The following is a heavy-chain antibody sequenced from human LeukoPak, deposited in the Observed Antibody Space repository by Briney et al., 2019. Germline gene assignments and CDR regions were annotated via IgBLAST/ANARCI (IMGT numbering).Heavy chain of an antibody. D-gene: IGHD3-10*01. CDR3: ASYYYGSGSYYNVNGMDV. Sequence: ASVTVSCTASGYTFTSYDINWVRQATGQGLEWMGWMNPNSGNTGYAQKFQGRVTMTRNTSISTAYMELSSLRSEDTAVYYCASYYYGSGSYYNVNGMDVWGQGTTVTVSS. V-gene: IGHV1-8*01. J-gene: IGHJ6*02. CDR1: GYTFTSYD. CDR2: MNPNSGNT.